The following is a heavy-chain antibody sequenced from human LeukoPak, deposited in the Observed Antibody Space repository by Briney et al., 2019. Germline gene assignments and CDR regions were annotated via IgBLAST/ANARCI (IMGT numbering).Heavy chain of an antibody. CDR1: GNTFTGYY. J-gene: IGHJ4*02. V-gene: IGHV1-2*02. CDR3: ARPTNYDFWSGYYN. Sequence: ASVKVSCKASGNTFTGYYMHWVRQAPGQGLEWMGWINPNSGGTNYAQKFQGRVTMTRDTSISTAYMELSRLRSDDTAVYYCARPTNYDFWSGYYNWGQGTLVTVSS. D-gene: IGHD3-3*01. CDR2: INPNSGGT.